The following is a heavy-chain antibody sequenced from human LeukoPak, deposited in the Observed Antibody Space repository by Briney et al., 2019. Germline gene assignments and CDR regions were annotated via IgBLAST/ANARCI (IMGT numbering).Heavy chain of an antibody. D-gene: IGHD5-18*01. Sequence: ASVKVSCKASGYTFTSYAMNWVRQAPGQGLEWMGWVNTNTGNPSYARGFTGRFVFSLDASVSTAYLQISSLKAEDTAVYYCAREAYSSAYYFDYWGQGTLVTVSS. V-gene: IGHV7-4-1*02. CDR3: AREAYSSAYYFDY. CDR1: GYTFTSYA. CDR2: VNTNTGNP. J-gene: IGHJ4*02.